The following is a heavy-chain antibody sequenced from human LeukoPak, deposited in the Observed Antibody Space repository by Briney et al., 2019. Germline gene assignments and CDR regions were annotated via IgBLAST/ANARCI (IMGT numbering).Heavy chain of an antibody. Sequence: KPGVPLRLSCSASGFDLSPYTMNCVRQAPGKGLEGVASISSTSTYMYYGDSLKGRFTISRDNAKNTLYLQLDSLSAEDTATYYCARRVTTFLSWGQGTLVIVSS. CDR2: ISSTSTYM. CDR1: GFDLSPYT. V-gene: IGHV3-21*01. D-gene: IGHD4-17*01. J-gene: IGHJ4*02. CDR3: ARRVTTFLS.